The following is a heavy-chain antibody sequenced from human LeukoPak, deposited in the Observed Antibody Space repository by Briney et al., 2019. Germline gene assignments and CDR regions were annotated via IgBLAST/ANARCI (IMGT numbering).Heavy chain of an antibody. D-gene: IGHD3-22*01. J-gene: IGHJ6*03. CDR1: GGSISSYY. CDR2: IYYCGST. V-gene: IGHV4-59*12. CDR3: ARDQYYYDSSGKYYMDV. Sequence: SETLSLTCTVSGGSISSYYWSWIRQPPGKGPEWIGDIYYCGSTNYNPSLKSRVPISVDTSKNQFSLKLSSVTAADTAVYYCARDQYYYDSSGKYYMDVWGKGTTVTISS.